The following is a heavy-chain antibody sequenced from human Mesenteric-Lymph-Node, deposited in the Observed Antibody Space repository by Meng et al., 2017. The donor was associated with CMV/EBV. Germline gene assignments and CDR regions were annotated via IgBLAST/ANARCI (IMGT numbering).Heavy chain of an antibody. J-gene: IGHJ4*02. V-gene: IGHV1-18*01. D-gene: IGHD3-10*01. Sequence: CKASGYTFTTYGISWVRQAPGQGLEWMGWISTYNGNTNYARKLQGRVTMTTDTSTSTAYMELRSLRSDDTAVYYCARDPGSGRGFDYWGQGTLVTVSS. CDR1: GYTFTTYG. CDR2: ISTYNGNT. CDR3: ARDPGSGRGFDY.